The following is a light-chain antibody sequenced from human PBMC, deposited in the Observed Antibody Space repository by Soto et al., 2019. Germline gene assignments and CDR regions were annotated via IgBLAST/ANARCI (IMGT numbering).Light chain of an antibody. V-gene: IGKV3-20*01. CDR1: QSVSSSY. CDR2: GAS. J-gene: IGKJ2*01. CDR3: QQYGSSPRT. Sequence: EIVLTQSPGTLSLSPGERATLSCRASQSVSSSYLAWYRQKPGQAPRLLIYGASSRATGIPDRFSGSGSGTDFTLSISRLEPEDFAVYYCQQYGSSPRTFGQGTQL.